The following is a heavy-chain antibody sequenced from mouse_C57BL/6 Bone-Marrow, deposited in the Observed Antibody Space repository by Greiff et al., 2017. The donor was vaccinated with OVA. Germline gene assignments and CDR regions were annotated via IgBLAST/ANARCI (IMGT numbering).Heavy chain of an antibody. CDR2: IWRGGST. J-gene: IGHJ2*01. D-gene: IGHD1-1*01. CDR3: ATSYYYGSSPYYFDY. V-gene: IGHV2-5*01. Sequence: VKLVESGPGLVQPSQSLSITCTVSGFSLTSYGVHWVRQSPGKGLEWLGVIWRGGSTDYNAAFMSRLSITKDNSKSQVFFKMNSLQADDTAIYYCATSYYYGSSPYYFDYWGQGTTLTVSS. CDR1: GFSLTSYG.